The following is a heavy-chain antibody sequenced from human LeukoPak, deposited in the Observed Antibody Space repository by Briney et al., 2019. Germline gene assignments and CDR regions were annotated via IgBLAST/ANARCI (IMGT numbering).Heavy chain of an antibody. CDR2: IIPIFGTA. V-gene: IGHV1-69*05. J-gene: IGHJ6*03. Sequence: SVKVSCKASGGTFSSYAISWVRQAPGQGLEWMGRIIPIFGTANYAQKFQGRVTITTDESTSTAYMELSSLRSEDTAVYYCARGAHYGDFPYYYYYMDVWGKGTTVTASS. CDR3: ARGAHYGDFPYYYYYMDV. CDR1: GGTFSSYA. D-gene: IGHD4-17*01.